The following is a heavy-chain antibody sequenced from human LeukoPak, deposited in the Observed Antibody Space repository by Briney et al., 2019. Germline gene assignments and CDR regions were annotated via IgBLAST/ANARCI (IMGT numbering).Heavy chain of an antibody. J-gene: IGHJ4*02. Sequence: ASVKVSCKASGYTFTDYYMHWVRQAPGQGLEWMGWINPNSGGTNFAQKFQGRVAMTRDTSISTAYLELGSLRSDDTAVHFCARARWQLVPYFDSWAQGTLVTVSS. CDR1: GYTFTDYY. V-gene: IGHV1-2*02. CDR2: INPNSGGT. D-gene: IGHD6-6*01. CDR3: ARARWQLVPYFDS.